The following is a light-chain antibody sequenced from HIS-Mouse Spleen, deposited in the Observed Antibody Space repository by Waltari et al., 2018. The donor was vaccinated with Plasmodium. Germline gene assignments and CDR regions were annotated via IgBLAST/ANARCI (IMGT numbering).Light chain of an antibody. CDR2: GKN. Sequence: SSELTQDPAVSVALGQTVRITCRGDSLRSYYANWYQQKPGQAPVLVIYGKNNRPSGIPDRFSGSSSGNTASLTITGAQAEDEADYYCNSRDSSGNHWVFGGGTKLTVL. CDR3: NSRDSSGNHWV. CDR1: SLRSYY. V-gene: IGLV3-19*01. J-gene: IGLJ3*02.